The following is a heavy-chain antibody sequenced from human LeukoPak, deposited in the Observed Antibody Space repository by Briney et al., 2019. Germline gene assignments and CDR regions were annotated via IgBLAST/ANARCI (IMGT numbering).Heavy chain of an antibody. J-gene: IGHJ4*02. D-gene: IGHD5-24*01. Sequence: ASVKVSCKASGYTFTSYYMHWVRQAPGQGLEWMGIINPSGGSTSYAQKFQGRVTMTRDTSTSTVYMEPSSLRSEDTAVYYCAREEARRDGYNTYYFDYWGQGTLVTVSS. CDR2: INPSGGST. CDR1: GYTFTSYY. CDR3: AREEARRDGYNTYYFDY. V-gene: IGHV1-46*01.